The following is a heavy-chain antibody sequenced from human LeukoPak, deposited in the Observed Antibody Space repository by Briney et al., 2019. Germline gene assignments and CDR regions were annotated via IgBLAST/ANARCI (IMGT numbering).Heavy chain of an antibody. D-gene: IGHD1-7*01. Sequence: SGGSLRLSCDASGFPFSSYGMSWVRQSPGKGLEWVAAVSGDGGRTYYADSVKGRFTISRDNSKSTLYLQMNSLRADDTAVYICASWGGTNDANFLGPFDYWGQGTLVTVSS. V-gene: IGHV3-23*01. CDR2: VSGDGGRT. J-gene: IGHJ4*02. CDR1: GFPFSSYG. CDR3: ASWGGTNDANFLGPFDY.